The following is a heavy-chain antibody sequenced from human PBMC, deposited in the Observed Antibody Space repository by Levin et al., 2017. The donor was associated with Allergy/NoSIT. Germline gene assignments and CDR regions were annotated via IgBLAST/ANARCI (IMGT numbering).Heavy chain of an antibody. Sequence: ASVKVSCKASGYTFTSYGISWVRQAPGQGLEWMGWISAYNGNTNYAQKLQGRVTMTTDTSTSTAYMELRSLRSDDTAVYYCAREEYQLPKVRFDPWGQGTLVTVSS. J-gene: IGHJ5*02. CDR1: GYTFTSYG. CDR2: ISAYNGNT. CDR3: AREEYQLPKVRFDP. D-gene: IGHD2-2*01. V-gene: IGHV1-18*01.